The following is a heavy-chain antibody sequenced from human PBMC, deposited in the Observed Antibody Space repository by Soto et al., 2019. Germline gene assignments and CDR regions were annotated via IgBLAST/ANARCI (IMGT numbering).Heavy chain of an antibody. Sequence: EVQLVESGGGLVQPGGSLRLPCAASGFTFSSYAMHWVRQATGKGLEWVPVIGTAGGTYYPGSVKGRLTISRENAENSLYHQMNSLRAGDTAVYYCARAAPSMVRGVMVGYYDYGMDVWGQGTTVTVSS. CDR3: ARAAPSMVRGVMVGYYDYGMDV. V-gene: IGHV3-13*01. J-gene: IGHJ6*02. CDR1: GFTFSSYA. D-gene: IGHD3-10*01. CDR2: IGTAGGT.